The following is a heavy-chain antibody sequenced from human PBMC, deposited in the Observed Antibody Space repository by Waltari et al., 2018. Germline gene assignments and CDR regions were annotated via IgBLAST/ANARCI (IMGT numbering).Heavy chain of an antibody. V-gene: IGHV3-15*01. CDR2: VKRTTEGGTT. Sequence: EVQLVESGGGLVKPGGSLRLSCAASGLTFSDAWMSWVRQAPGKGLEWVGRVKRTTEGGTTEYAAPVKGRFTISRDDSKNTLYVQMNSLKNEDTAVYYCSTDSIGVAVDYWGQGTLVTVSS. D-gene: IGHD6-19*01. J-gene: IGHJ4*02. CDR3: STDSIGVAVDY. CDR1: GLTFSDAW.